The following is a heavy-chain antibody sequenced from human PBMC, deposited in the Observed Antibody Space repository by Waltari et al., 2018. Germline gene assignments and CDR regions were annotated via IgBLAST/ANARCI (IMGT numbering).Heavy chain of an antibody. CDR1: VSGDQD. Sequence: EVTLVESGGGLVKPGQCLRVSCAGSVSGDQDMGWFREAPGKGLEWVGFITSKAYGAKKEYAAAVTGRFSISRDDSKSIAYLQMNSLKTEDTAIYYCSIAADDFEYYFDYWGQGTLVTVSS. CDR3: SIAADDFEYYFDY. J-gene: IGHJ4*02. V-gene: IGHV3-49*05. CDR2: ITSKAYGAKK. D-gene: IGHD6-25*01.